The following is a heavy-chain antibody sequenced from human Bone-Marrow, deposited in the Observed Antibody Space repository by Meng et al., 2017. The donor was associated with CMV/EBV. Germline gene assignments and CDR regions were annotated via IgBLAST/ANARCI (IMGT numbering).Heavy chain of an antibody. CDR1: GFTFSSYA. Sequence: GGSLRLSCAASGFTFSSYAMHWVRQAPGKGLEWVAVISYDGSNKYYADSVKGRFTISRDNSKNTLYLQMNSLRAEDTAVYYCAKGSECSGGSCYYYGMDVWGQGTTVTVSS. CDR3: AKGSECSGGSCYYYGMDV. V-gene: IGHV3-30-3*01. J-gene: IGHJ6*02. D-gene: IGHD2-15*01. CDR2: ISYDGSNK.